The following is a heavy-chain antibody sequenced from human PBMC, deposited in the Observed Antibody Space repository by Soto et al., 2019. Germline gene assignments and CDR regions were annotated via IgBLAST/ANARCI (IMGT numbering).Heavy chain of an antibody. CDR1: GFILPNFA. Sequence: PGGSLRLACAASGFILPNFAFHWIRQAPGRGLEWVAGISSDGTTRYYRDSVTGRFSISRDNFKDTLFLQTNTLRPEDTVVYYCATDPTPFAGPSRVYYGLDVWGQGTTVTVSS. J-gene: IGHJ6*02. CDR3: ATDPTPFAGPSRVYYGLDV. V-gene: IGHV3-30-3*01. CDR2: ISSDGTTR.